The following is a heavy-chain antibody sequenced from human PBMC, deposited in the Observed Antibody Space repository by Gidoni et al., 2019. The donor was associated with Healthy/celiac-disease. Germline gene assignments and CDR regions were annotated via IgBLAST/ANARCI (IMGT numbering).Heavy chain of an antibody. V-gene: IGHV3-73*02. Sequence: EVQLVESAGGFVQPGVSLKLSCAPSAFPFCPSPMHWVRQASGKGLEGVGRIRSKANSYATAYAESVKGRFTIYRDDSKNTAYLKMNSLKTEDTGVYNCTRLATYGDSSNWFDPWGQGTLVTVSS. CDR3: TRLATYGDSSNWFDP. D-gene: IGHD4-17*01. J-gene: IGHJ5*02. CDR1: AFPFCPSP. CDR2: IRSKANSYAT.